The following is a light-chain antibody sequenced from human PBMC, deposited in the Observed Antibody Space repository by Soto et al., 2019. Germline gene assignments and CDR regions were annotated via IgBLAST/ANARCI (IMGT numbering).Light chain of an antibody. V-gene: IGLV2-14*01. Sequence: QSVLTQPPSASGSPGQSVTISCTGTSGDVGGYDYVSWYQQHPGKAPKLMIYEVSNRPSGVSNRFSGSKSGNTASLTISGLQAEDEADYYCSSYTSSSTPVFGGGTQLTVL. J-gene: IGLJ3*02. CDR1: SGDVGGYDY. CDR3: SSYTSSSTPV. CDR2: EVS.